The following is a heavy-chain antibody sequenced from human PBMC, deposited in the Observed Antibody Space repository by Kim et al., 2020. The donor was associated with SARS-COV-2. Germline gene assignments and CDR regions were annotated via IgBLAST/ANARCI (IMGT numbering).Heavy chain of an antibody. D-gene: IGHD3-10*01. CDR2: IYPGDSDT. CDR1: GYSFTSYW. V-gene: IGHV5-51*01. J-gene: IGHJ4*02. CDR3: ARHPPPSNYYGSAWDY. Sequence: GESLKISRKGSGYSFTSYWIGWVRQMPGKGLEWMGIIYPGDSDTRYSPSFQGQVTISADKSISTAYLQWSSLKASDTAMYYCARHPPPSNYYGSAWDYWGQGTLVTVSS.